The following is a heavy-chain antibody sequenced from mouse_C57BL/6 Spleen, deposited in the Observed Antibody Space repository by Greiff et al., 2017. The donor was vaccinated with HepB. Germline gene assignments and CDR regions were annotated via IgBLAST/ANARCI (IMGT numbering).Heavy chain of an antibody. D-gene: IGHD2-2*01. CDR2: INPYNGDT. CDR1: GYSFTGYF. J-gene: IGHJ4*01. V-gene: IGHV1-20*01. Sequence: VQLQQSGPELVKPGDSVKISCKASGYSFTGYFMNWVMQSHGKSLEWIGRINPYNGDTFYNQKFKGKATLTVDKSSSTAHMELRSLTSEDSAVYYCARDGYDVLYAMDYWGQGTSVTVSS. CDR3: ARDGYDVLYAMDY.